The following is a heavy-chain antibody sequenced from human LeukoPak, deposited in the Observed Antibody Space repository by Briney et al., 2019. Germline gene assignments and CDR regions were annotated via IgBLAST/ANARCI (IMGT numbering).Heavy chain of an antibody. CDR1: GGSISSSSYY. Sequence: SETLSLTCTVSGGSISSSSYYWGWIRQPPGKGLEWIGSIYYSGSTYYNPSLKSRVTISVDTSKNQFSLKLSSVTAADTAVYYCARDSDFLGGMDVWGQGTTVTVSS. V-gene: IGHV4-39*07. D-gene: IGHD3-10*01. J-gene: IGHJ6*02. CDR2: IYYSGST. CDR3: ARDSDFLGGMDV.